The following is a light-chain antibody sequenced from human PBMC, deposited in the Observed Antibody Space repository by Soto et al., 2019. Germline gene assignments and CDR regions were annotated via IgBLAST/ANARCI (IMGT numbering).Light chain of an antibody. CDR1: SSDVGGYNY. V-gene: IGLV2-14*01. Sequence: QSALTQPASVSGSPGQSITISCTGTSSDVGGYNYVSWYQHHPGKAPKFMIYEVSNRPSGVSNRFSGSKSGNTASLTISGLQAEDEAEYYCCSCTNANTLVFGGRTKLTVL. CDR3: CSCTNANTLV. J-gene: IGLJ3*02. CDR2: EVS.